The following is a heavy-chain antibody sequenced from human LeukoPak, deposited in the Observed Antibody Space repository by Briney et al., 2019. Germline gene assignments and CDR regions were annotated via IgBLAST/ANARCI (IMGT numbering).Heavy chain of an antibody. CDR1: GGSLSGYY. CDR2: ISHSGST. CDR3: GSGGSSWYLSDYEYFQH. J-gene: IGHJ1*01. Sequence: SETLSLTCAVYGGSLSGYYWSWIRQPPGKGLEWMGEISHSGSTNYNPSLKRRVTISVDTTKKQFSLKQSTVTAADTAVYYWGSGGSSWYLSDYEYFQHWGQGAMVTVSS. V-gene: IGHV4-34*01. D-gene: IGHD6-13*01.